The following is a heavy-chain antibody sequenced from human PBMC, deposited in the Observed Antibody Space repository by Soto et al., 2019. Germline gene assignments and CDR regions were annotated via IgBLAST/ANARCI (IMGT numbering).Heavy chain of an antibody. V-gene: IGHV4-30-4*01. CDR2: SYYSGST. J-gene: IGHJ4*02. CDR3: ARVVIVVVTAEVFDY. CDR1: GGSISSGDYY. D-gene: IGHD3-22*01. Sequence: SETLSLTCTVSGGSISSGDYYWSWIRQPPGKGLEWTGYSYYSGSTYYNPSLKSRVTISVDTSKNQFSLKLSSVTAADTAVYYCARVVIVVVTAEVFDYWGQGTLVTVSS.